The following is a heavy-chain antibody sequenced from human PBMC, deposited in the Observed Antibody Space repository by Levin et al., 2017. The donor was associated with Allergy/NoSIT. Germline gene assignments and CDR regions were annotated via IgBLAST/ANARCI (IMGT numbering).Heavy chain of an antibody. CDR1: GFIFSDSA. J-gene: IGHJ4*02. V-gene: IGHV3-73*01. CDR3: GNDY. Sequence: GESLKISCAASGFIFSDSAMHWVRQASGKGLEWVGRIRTKANNYATAYTASVRGRFTISRDDSKNTAYLQMNSLKTEDTAVYYCGNDYWGQGTLVTVSS. CDR2: IRTKANNYAT.